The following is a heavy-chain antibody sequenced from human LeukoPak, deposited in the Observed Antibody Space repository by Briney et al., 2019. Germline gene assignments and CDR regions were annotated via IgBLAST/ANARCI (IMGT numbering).Heavy chain of an antibody. J-gene: IGHJ5*02. D-gene: IGHD6-13*01. CDR2: ISSSGSTI. Sequence: NPGGSLRLSCAASGFTFSDYYMSWIRQAPGKGLEWVSYISSSGSTIYYADSVKGRFTISRDNAKNSLYLQMNSLRAEDTAVYYCARDSSSWKSVWFDPWGQGTLVTVSS. CDR3: ARDSSSWKSVWFDP. CDR1: GFTFSDYY. V-gene: IGHV3-11*04.